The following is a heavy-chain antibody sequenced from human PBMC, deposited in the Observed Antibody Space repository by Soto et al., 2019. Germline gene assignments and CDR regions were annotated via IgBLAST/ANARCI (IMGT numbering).Heavy chain of an antibody. Sequence: SVKVSCKASGFTFTSSAVPWVRQARGQRLEWIGWIVVGSGNTNYAQKFQERVTITRDMSTSTAYMELSSLRSEDTAVYYCAAGVGYSDAFDIWGQGTTVTVSS. CDR3: AAGVGYSDAFDI. D-gene: IGHD5-18*01. CDR1: GFTFTSSA. CDR2: IVVGSGNT. V-gene: IGHV1-58*01. J-gene: IGHJ3*02.